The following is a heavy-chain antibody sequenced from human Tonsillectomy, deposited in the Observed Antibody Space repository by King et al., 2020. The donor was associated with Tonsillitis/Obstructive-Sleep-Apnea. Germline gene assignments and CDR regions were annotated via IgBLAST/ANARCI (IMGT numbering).Heavy chain of an antibody. CDR2: ISYDGSNK. V-gene: IGHV3-30*04. CDR3: ARDPSSSSLRGSYYSGMDV. CDR1: EFTFRSYS. Sequence: VQLVESGGGVVQPGGSLRLSCVGSEFTFRSYSLHWVRQAPGKGLEWVALISYDGSNKFYADSVKGRFTISRDSSKNTLYLQMNRLRVEDTAVYYCARDPSSSSLRGSYYSGMDVWGQGTTVTVSS. J-gene: IGHJ6*02. D-gene: IGHD2-2*01.